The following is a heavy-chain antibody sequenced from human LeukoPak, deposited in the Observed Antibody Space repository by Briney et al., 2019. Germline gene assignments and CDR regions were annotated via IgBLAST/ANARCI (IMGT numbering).Heavy chain of an antibody. CDR2: IYYSGST. D-gene: IGHD5-24*01. CDR1: GGSISSGGYY. CDR3: ARRMRRDGSNTYYFDY. Sequence: PSQTLSLTCTVSGGSISSGGYYWSWIRQHPGKGLEWIGYIYYSGSTYYNPSLKSRVTMSVDTSKNQFSLKLSSVTAADTAVYYCARRMRRDGSNTYYFDYWGQGTLVTVAS. V-gene: IGHV4-31*03. J-gene: IGHJ4*02.